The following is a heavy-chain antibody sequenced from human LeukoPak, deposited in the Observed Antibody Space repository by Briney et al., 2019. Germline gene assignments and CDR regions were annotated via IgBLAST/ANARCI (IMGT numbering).Heavy chain of an antibody. J-gene: IGHJ3*02. Sequence: GASVKVSCKASGYTFTSYGISWVRQAPGQGLEWMGWISAYNGNTNYAQKLQGRVTTTTDTSTSTAYMELRSLRSDDTAVYYCARDYRKSNYYDSSGYLTDAFDIWGQGTMVTVSS. V-gene: IGHV1-18*01. CDR1: GYTFTSYG. CDR3: ARDYRKSNYYDSSGYLTDAFDI. D-gene: IGHD3-22*01. CDR2: ISAYNGNT.